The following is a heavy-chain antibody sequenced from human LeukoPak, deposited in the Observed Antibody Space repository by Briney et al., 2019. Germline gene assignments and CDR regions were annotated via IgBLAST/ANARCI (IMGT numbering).Heavy chain of an antibody. CDR2: ISGDSVSP. D-gene: IGHD4/OR15-4a*01. Sequence: HAGGSLRLTCAASGFTFNNYALTWVRQTPEKGLECVSAISGDSVSPYYADSVRGRFTISRDNSKNTLYLQMNSLRVEDTAVYFCARDPGAFPYFFDCWGQGTLVTVSS. J-gene: IGHJ4*02. V-gene: IGHV3-23*01. CDR3: ARDPGAFPYFFDC. CDR1: GFTFNNYA.